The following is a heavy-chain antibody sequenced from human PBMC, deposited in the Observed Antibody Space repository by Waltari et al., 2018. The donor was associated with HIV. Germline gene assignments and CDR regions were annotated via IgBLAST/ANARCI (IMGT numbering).Heavy chain of an antibody. D-gene: IGHD5-18*01. CDR2: IYTSGST. CDR3: AREDTAMVYYFDY. Sequence: QVQLQESGPGLVQPSQTLSLTCTVSGGSISSGNYYWNWIRQPAGKGLEWIGRIYTSGSTNYNPSLKSRVTISVDTSKNQFSLKLSSVTAADTAVYYCAREDTAMVYYFDYWGQGTLVTVSS. V-gene: IGHV4-61*02. J-gene: IGHJ4*02. CDR1: GGSISSGNYY.